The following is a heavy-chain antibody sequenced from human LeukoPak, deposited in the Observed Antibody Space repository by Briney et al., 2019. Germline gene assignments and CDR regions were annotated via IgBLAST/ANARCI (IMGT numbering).Heavy chain of an antibody. CDR1: GFTFRSHS. Sequence: GGSLILSCAASGFTFRSHSMQWVRQAPGKGVEWVSHISSSGSTIYYADSVKGRFTISRDNAKESLYLQMSSLRDEDTAVYYCVFPYWQDLDHWGQGTLVTVSS. V-gene: IGHV3-48*02. J-gene: IGHJ4*02. CDR2: ISSSGSTI. D-gene: IGHD2-15*01. CDR3: VFPYWQDLDH.